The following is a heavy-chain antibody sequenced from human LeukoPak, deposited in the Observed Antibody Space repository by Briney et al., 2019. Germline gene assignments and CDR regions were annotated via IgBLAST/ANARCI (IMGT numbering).Heavy chain of an antibody. CDR3: RIGYDSSVYYPPDLFDD. J-gene: IGHJ4*02. CDR1: GFTFSTYG. D-gene: IGHD3-22*01. Sequence: GGSLRLSCAVSGFTFSTYGMNWVGQAPGKGLEWVAFIRYDGSNQYYADSVTGRFTISRDNSKNTLYLQMSSLRVVVTAMYDCRIGYDSSVYYPPDLFDDWGQGTLVTVSS. V-gene: IGHV3-30*02. CDR2: IRYDGSNQ.